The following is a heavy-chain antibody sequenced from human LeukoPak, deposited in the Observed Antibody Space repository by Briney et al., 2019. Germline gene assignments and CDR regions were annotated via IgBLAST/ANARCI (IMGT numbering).Heavy chain of an antibody. CDR2: ISADGGST. V-gene: IGHV3-23*01. D-gene: IGHD5-12*01. Sequence: VGSLRLSCAVSGFTFSSYAMKWVRQAPGKGLEWVSAISADGGSTHYTISVKGRFIISRDTPKNTLYLQMNNLRAEDTAVYFCARVWLPDYMDVWGKGTTVSVSS. J-gene: IGHJ6*03. CDR3: ARVWLPDYMDV. CDR1: GFTFSSYA.